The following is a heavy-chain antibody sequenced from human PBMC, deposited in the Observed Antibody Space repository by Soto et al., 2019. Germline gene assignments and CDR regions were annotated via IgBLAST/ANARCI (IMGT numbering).Heavy chain of an antibody. V-gene: IGHV3-30-3*01. Sequence: QVQLVESGGGVVQPGRSLRLSCAASGFTFSSYAMHWVRQAPGKGLEWVAVISYDGCNKYYADSVKGRFTISRDNSKNTLYLQMNSLRAEDTAVYYCARDQSSGQYYYYGMDVRGQGTTVTVSS. J-gene: IGHJ6*02. CDR2: ISYDGCNK. CDR3: ARDQSSGQYYYYGMDV. CDR1: GFTFSSYA. D-gene: IGHD6-6*01.